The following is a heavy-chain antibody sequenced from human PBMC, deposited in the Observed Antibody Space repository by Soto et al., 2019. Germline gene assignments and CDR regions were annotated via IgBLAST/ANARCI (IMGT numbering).Heavy chain of an antibody. Sequence: GGSLRLSCAASGFTFSSYGMHWVRQAPGKGLEWVAVISYDGSNKYYADSVKGRFTISRDNSKNTLYLQMNSLRAEDTAVYYCANLEGNYDFWSGYPYWGQGTLVTVSS. V-gene: IGHV3-30*18. CDR2: ISYDGSNK. CDR3: ANLEGNYDFWSGYPY. J-gene: IGHJ4*02. CDR1: GFTFSSYG. D-gene: IGHD3-3*01.